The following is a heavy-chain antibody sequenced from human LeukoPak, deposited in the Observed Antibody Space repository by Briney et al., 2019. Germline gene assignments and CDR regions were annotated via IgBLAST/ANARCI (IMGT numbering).Heavy chain of an antibody. CDR3: ARGGGNVLMAVGLDPDY. V-gene: IGHV1-2*02. Sequence: GASVKVSCKASGYTFTGYYMHWVRQAPGQGLEWTGWINPNSGGTNYAQKFQGRVTMTRDTSISTAYMELSRLRSDDTAVYYCARGGGNVLMAVGLDPDYWGQGTLVTVSS. J-gene: IGHJ4*02. D-gene: IGHD2-8*01. CDR2: INPNSGGT. CDR1: GYTFTGYY.